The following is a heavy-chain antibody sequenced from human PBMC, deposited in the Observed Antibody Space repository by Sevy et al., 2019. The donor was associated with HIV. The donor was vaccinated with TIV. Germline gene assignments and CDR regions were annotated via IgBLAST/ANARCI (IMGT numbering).Heavy chain of an antibody. CDR1: GFIFSNAW. Sequence: GGCLRLSCTTSGFIFSNAWMNWVRQAPGKGLEWVGRIKSKYDGGTTDYAAPVKGRCTVSRDDSKNTVYLQMNSLKAEDTAIYYCTTGGYYFDYWGQGTLVTVSS. J-gene: IGHJ4*02. CDR3: TTGGYYFDY. CDR2: IKSKYDGGTT. D-gene: IGHD3-22*01. V-gene: IGHV3-15*07.